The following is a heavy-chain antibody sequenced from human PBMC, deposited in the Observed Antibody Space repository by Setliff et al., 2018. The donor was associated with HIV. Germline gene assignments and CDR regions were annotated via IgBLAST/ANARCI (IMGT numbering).Heavy chain of an antibody. Sequence: SETLSLTCTVSGGSATSYNYYWSWIRQYPGKGLEWIGYIYYRGSNYYKPSLKSRVIMSLDTSENQFSLKLSSVTAADAAVYYCVRNSFNYAEEEWGQGTLVTVSS. CDR2: IYYRGSN. J-gene: IGHJ4*02. CDR1: GGSATSYNYY. V-gene: IGHV4-31*03. D-gene: IGHD2-2*01. CDR3: VRNSFNYAEEE.